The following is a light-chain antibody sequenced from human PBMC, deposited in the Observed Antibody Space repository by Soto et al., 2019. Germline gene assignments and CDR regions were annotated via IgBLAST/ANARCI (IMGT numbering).Light chain of an antibody. CDR3: QQYSNFPWT. CDR1: QIISKW. Sequence: DIQMTRSPSTLSASVGDRVTITCRASQIISKWLAWYQQKPGKAPILLIYDTSTLQRGVPSRFSGSASGTEFTLTISSLQPDDLASYYCQQYSNFPWTFGQGTTVEIK. CDR2: DTS. V-gene: IGKV1-5*01. J-gene: IGKJ1*01.